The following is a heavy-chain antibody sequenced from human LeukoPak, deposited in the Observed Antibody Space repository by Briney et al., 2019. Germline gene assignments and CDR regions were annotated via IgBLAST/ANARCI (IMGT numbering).Heavy chain of an antibody. V-gene: IGHV5-51*01. CDR3: ARLEMGLRWSHGYFDL. CDR1: EYSFSSYW. Sequence: GESLKISCKGSEYSFSSYWIDWVRQMPGKGLEWMGIIYPADSNIRYSPSFQGQVTFSTDKSINTAYLQWSSLKASDSAMYYCARLEMGLRWSHGYFDLWGRGTLVTVSS. J-gene: IGHJ2*01. CDR2: IYPADSNI. D-gene: IGHD4-23*01.